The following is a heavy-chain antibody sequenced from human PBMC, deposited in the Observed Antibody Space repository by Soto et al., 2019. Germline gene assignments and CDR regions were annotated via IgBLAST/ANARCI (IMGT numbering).Heavy chain of an antibody. CDR3: ARGLLEYFQH. D-gene: IGHD3-10*01. J-gene: IGHJ1*01. Sequence: SETLSLTCSVSGDSISTVDYFWAWIRQPPGQALEYIGYIYKSATTYYNPSFESRVAISLDTSKSQFSLKLSSVTAADTAVYYCARGLLEYFQHWGQGTLVTVSS. CDR1: GDSISTVDYF. CDR2: IYKSATT. V-gene: IGHV4-30-4*01.